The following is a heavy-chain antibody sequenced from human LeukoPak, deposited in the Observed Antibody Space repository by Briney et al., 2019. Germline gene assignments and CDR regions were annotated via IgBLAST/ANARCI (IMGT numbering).Heavy chain of an antibody. J-gene: IGHJ5*02. V-gene: IGHV4-61*01. CDR2: IYYSGST. Sequence: PSETLSLTCTVSGGSVSSGSYYWSWIRQPPGKELEWIGYIYYSGSTNYNPSLKSRVTISVDTSKNQFSLKLSSVTAADTAVYYCARDLKASSSWYNWFDPWGQGTLVTVSS. CDR1: GGSVSSGSYY. CDR3: ARDLKASSSWYNWFDP. D-gene: IGHD6-13*01.